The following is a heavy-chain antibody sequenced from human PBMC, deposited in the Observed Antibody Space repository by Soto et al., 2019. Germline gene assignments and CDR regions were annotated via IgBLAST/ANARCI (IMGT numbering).Heavy chain of an antibody. V-gene: IGHV4-4*07. D-gene: IGHD1-20*01. CDR1: SGSINSFY. Sequence: PSETLSLTCTASSGSINSFYWCWIRKTAGKGMKWLGLIHSSGTTNYNPSLKSRVPISVDTSRDKFSLKLTPVTAADTAVYYCARDRIIETCCSDYWGQGVLVTVSS. J-gene: IGHJ4*02. CDR2: IHSSGTT. CDR3: ARDRIIETCCSDY.